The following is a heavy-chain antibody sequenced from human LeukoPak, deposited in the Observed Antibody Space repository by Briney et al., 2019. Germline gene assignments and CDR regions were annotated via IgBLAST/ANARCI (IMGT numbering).Heavy chain of an antibody. V-gene: IGHV3-21*01. Sequence: GGSLRLSCEASGFTFSSYSMNWVRQAPGKGLEWVSSISGGTHYIYYADSVKGRFTISRDNAQNSLYLQMNTLRPEDTAVYYCARDLGRFGEDSTNDYWGQGTLVTVSS. CDR2: ISGGTHYI. CDR3: ARDLGRFGEDSTNDY. J-gene: IGHJ4*02. D-gene: IGHD3-10*01. CDR1: GFTFSSYS.